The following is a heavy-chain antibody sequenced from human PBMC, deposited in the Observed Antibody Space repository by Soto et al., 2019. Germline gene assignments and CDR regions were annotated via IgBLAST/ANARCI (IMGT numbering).Heavy chain of an antibody. J-gene: IGHJ4*02. V-gene: IGHV3-9*01. CDR1: GYSFEDYS. CDR2: ISWNGNFT. D-gene: IGHD2-15*01. CDR3: VGGSWFN. Sequence: EVQLVESGGDMVQPGRSLKLSCVGSGYSFEDYSMHWVRQAPGKGLEWGSGISWNGNFTGYADSVKGRFTISRDNAKNSLFLQIRSLSLEDTALYYCVGGSWFNWGQGNLVTVYS.